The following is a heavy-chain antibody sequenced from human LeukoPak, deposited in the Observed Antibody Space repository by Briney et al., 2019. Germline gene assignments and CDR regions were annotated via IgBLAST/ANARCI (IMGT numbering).Heavy chain of an antibody. D-gene: IGHD6-19*01. J-gene: IGHJ6*03. CDR2: ITTSSSYM. CDR3: ARDPYSGGYGAYYYYYMDV. CDR1: GFTFSAYN. V-gene: IGHV3-21*01. Sequence: TGGSLRLSCAASGFTFSAYNMNWVRRTSGKGLEWVSSITTSSSYMFYADSVRGRFTISRDNAENSLYLQMNSLRDEDTAVYYCARDPYSGGYGAYYYYYMDVWGKGTTVTVSS.